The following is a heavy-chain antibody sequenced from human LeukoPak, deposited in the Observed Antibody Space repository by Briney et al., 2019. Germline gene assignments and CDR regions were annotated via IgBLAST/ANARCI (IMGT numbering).Heavy chain of an antibody. CDR2: INHSGST. J-gene: IGHJ3*02. V-gene: IGHV4-34*01. Sequence: SETLSLTCAVYGGSFSGYYWSWIRQPPGKGLEWIGEINHSGSTNCNPSLKSRVTISVDTSKNQFSLKLSSVTAADTAVYYCARWRMTSDAFDIWGQGTMVTVSS. CDR3: ARWRMTSDAFDI. CDR1: GGSFSGYY.